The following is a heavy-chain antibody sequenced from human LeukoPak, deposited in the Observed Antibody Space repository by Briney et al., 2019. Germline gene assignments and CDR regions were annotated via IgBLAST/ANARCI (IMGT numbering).Heavy chain of an antibody. Sequence: ASVKVSCKASGYTFTSYGISWVRQAPGQGLEWMGWISAYNGNTNYAQKLQGRVTMTTDTSTSTAYMELRSLRSGDTAVYYCARGGNSGWRTPNDDYWGQGTLVTVSS. CDR1: GYTFTSYG. V-gene: IGHV1-18*01. CDR2: ISAYNGNT. CDR3: ARGGNSGWRTPNDDY. J-gene: IGHJ4*02. D-gene: IGHD6-19*01.